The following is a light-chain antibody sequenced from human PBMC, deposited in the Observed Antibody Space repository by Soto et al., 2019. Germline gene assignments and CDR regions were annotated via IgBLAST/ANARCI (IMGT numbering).Light chain of an antibody. V-gene: IGLV2-14*01. CDR1: SGDIGGYNY. J-gene: IGLJ1*01. CDR2: EVS. CDR3: SSFRSGGTFV. Sequence: SALAQPASVSGSPGQSIAISCTGTSGDIGGYNYVSWFQQHPGRAPRVLISEVSNRPSGVSHRFSGSKAGITASLTISGLQAEDEADYYCSSFRSGGTFVFGTGTKGTVL.